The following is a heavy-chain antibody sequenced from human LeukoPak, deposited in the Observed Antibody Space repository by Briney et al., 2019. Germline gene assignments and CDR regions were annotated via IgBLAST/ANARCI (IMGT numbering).Heavy chain of an antibody. Sequence: GGSLRLSCAASGFTFSSYSMNWVRQAPGKGLEWVSSISSSSSYIYYADSAKGRFTISRDNAKNSLYLQMNSLRAEDTAVYYCARIYDSSGFDYWGQGTLVTVSS. CDR3: ARIYDSSGFDY. J-gene: IGHJ4*02. CDR1: GFTFSSYS. D-gene: IGHD3-22*01. V-gene: IGHV3-21*01. CDR2: ISSSSSYI.